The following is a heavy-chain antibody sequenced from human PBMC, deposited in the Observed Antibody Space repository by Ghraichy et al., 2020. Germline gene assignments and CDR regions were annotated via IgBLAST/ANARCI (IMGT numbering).Heavy chain of an antibody. CDR3: ARASFDVDTAHGDGYFDY. CDR1: GGSISSGGYS. J-gene: IGHJ4*02. Sequence: SETLSLTCAVSGGSISSGGYSWSWIRQPPGKGLEWIGYIYHSGSTYYNPSLKSRVTISVDRSKNQFSLKLSSVTAADTAVYYCARASFDVDTAHGDGYFDYWAREPWSPSPQ. V-gene: IGHV4-30-2*01. CDR2: IYHSGST. D-gene: IGHD5-18*01.